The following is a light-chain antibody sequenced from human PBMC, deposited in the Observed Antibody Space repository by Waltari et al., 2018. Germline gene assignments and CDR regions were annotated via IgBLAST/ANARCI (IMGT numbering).Light chain of an antibody. CDR2: AAS. J-gene: IGKJ5*01. CDR3: HQSFTTPET. V-gene: IGKV1-39*01. Sequence: TITCRSSQSISTFLNWFQQKPGNSPKLLIFAASNLHSGVPSRFSGSGSETDFTLSISSLQPEDFATYFCHQSFTTPETFGQGTRLEFK. CDR1: QSISTF.